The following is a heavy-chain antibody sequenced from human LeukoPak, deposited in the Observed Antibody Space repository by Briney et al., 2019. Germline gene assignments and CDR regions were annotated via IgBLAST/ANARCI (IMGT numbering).Heavy chain of an antibody. J-gene: IGHJ4*02. CDR2: INPSGGST. CDR1: GYTFTAYY. CDR3: ARESPTYYDILTGSPGLYYFDY. D-gene: IGHD3-9*01. V-gene: IGHV1-46*01. Sequence: ASVKVSCKASGYTFTAYYMHWVRQAPGQGLEWMGIINPSGGSTSYAQKFQGRVTMTRDTSMSTVYMELSSLRSEDTAVYYCARESPTYYDILTGSPGLYYFDYWGQGTLVTVSS.